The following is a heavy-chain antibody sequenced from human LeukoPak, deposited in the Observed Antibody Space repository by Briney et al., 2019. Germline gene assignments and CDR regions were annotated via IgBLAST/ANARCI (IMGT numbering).Heavy chain of an antibody. CDR3: ARDRGGGSGTIWAFDI. J-gene: IGHJ3*02. D-gene: IGHD3-10*01. CDR2: ISSSSSYT. V-gene: IGHV3-21*05. CDR1: GFTFSSYE. Sequence: GGSLRLSCAASGFTFSSYEMNWVRQAPGKGLEWVSYISSSSSYTNYADSVKGRFTISRDNAKNSLSLQMNSLRAEDTAVYYCARDRGGGSGTIWAFDIWGQGTMVTVSS.